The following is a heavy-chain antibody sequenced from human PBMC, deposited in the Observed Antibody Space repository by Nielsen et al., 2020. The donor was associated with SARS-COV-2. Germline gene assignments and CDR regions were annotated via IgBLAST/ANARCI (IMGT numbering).Heavy chain of an antibody. D-gene: IGHD3-10*01. CDR3: ARAGWFGELGPGY. J-gene: IGHJ4*02. CDR1: GGTFSSYA. V-gene: IGHV1-69*06. Sequence: SVKVSCKASGGTFSSYAISWVRQAPGQGLEWMGGIIPIFGTANYAQKFQGRVTITADKSTSTAYMELSSLRSDDTAVYYCARAGWFGELGPGYWGQGTLVTVSS. CDR2: IIPIFGTA.